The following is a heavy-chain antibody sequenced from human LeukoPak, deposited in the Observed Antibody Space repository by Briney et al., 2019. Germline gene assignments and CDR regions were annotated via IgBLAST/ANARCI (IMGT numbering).Heavy chain of an antibody. D-gene: IGHD3-22*01. CDR3: ARDGHTIYYYDSSEARWFDP. J-gene: IGHJ5*02. CDR1: GFTFSSYS. Sequence: GGSLRLSCAASGFTFSSYSMNWVRQAPGKGLEWVSSISSSSSYIYYADSVKGRFTISRDNAKNSLYLQMNSLRAEDTAVYYCARDGHTIYYYDSSEARWFDPWGQGTLVTVSS. V-gene: IGHV3-21*01. CDR2: ISSSSSYI.